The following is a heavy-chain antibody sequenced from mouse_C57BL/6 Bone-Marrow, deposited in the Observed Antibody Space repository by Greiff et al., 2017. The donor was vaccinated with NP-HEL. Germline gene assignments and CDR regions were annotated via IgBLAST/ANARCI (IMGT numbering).Heavy chain of an antibody. CDR3: AKRGRKDYFDY. J-gene: IGHJ2*01. CDR2: ISYDGSN. Sequence: EVKLQESGPGLVKPSQSLSLTCSVTGYSITSGYYWNWIRQFPGNKLEWMGYISYDGSNNCNPSLKNRISITRDTSKNKFFLKLNSVTTEDTATYYCAKRGRKDYFDYWGQGTTLTVSS. D-gene: IGHD4-1*01. V-gene: IGHV3-6*01. CDR1: GYSITSGYY.